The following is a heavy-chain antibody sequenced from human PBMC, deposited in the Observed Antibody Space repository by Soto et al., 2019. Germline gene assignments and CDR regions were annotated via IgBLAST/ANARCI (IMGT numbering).Heavy chain of an antibody. CDR2: VIPIFGTA. CDR3: ARGQEQQLVRDLDYYGMDV. Sequence: ASVKVSCKAYGGCFSSYAISWVRQAPGQGLEWMGGVIPIFGTANYAQKFQGRVTITADESTSTAYMELSSLRSEDTAVYYCARGQEQQLVRDLDYYGMDVWGQGTTVTVSS. J-gene: IGHJ6*02. V-gene: IGHV1-69*13. CDR1: GGCFSSYA. D-gene: IGHD6-13*01.